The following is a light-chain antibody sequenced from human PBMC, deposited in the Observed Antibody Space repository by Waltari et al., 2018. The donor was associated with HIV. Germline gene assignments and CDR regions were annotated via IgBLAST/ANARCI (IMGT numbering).Light chain of an antibody. CDR2: SAS. J-gene: IGKJ2*01. CDR3: QQASNFPRT. Sequence: DIQMTQSPSSLSASLGDRVPINCRASQDIGTWLAWYQHKPGKGPKLLIYSASSLQSGVPARFSGSGSGTHFTLTISSLQPEDFATYYCQQASNFPRTFGQGTKLEIK. CDR1: QDIGTW. V-gene: IGKV1-12*01.